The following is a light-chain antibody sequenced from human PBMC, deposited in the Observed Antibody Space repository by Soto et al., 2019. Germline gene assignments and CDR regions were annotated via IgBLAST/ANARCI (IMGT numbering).Light chain of an antibody. CDR3: QQSYSTMVT. CDR1: QSISSY. CDR2: AAS. Sequence: DIHMTQSPSSLSASVGDRVTITCRASQSISSYLNWYQQKPGKAPKLLIYAASSLQSGVPSRFSGSGSGTDFTLTISSLQPEDFATYYCQQSYSTMVTFGGGTKVDIK. J-gene: IGKJ4*01. V-gene: IGKV1-39*01.